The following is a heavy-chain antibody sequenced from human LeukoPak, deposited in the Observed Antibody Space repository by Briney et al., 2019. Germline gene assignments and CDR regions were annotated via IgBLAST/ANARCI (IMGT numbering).Heavy chain of an antibody. V-gene: IGHV4-38-2*02. Sequence: SETLSLTCNVSGYSINRGYYWGWIRQPPGKGLEWVGSIYHSGSTYYNPSLKSRVTISADTSKNQFSLKLNSVTAADTAVYYCAKSNGYGLIDIWGQGTMVTVSS. CDR2: IYHSGST. D-gene: IGHD3-10*01. CDR3: AKSNGYGLIDI. J-gene: IGHJ3*02. CDR1: GYSINRGYY.